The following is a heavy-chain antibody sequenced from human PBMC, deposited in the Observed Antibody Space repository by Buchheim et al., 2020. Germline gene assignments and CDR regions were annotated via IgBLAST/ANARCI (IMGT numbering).Heavy chain of an antibody. CDR1: GGSFSGYY. D-gene: IGHD2-21*02. J-gene: IGHJ5*02. Sequence: QVQLQQWGAGLLKPSETLSLTCAVYGGSFSGYYWSWIRQPPRKGLEWIGEINHSGSTNYNPSLKSRVTISVDTSKNQFSLKLSSVTAADTAVYYCVRTVTAYINWFDPWGQGTL. V-gene: IGHV4-34*01. CDR3: VRTVTAYINWFDP. CDR2: INHSGST.